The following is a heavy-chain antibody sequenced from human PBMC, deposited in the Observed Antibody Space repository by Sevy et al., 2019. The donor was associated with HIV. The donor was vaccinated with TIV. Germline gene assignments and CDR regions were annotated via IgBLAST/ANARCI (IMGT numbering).Heavy chain of an antibody. Sequence: GGSLRLSCAASGFTFSNAWMSWVRQAPGKGLEWVGRIKSKTDGGTTDYAAPVKGRFTISRDDSKNTLYLQMNSLKTEDTAVYYCTTQYYDFWSRWFDPWGQGTLVTVSS. CDR3: TTQYYDFWSRWFDP. V-gene: IGHV3-15*01. D-gene: IGHD3-3*01. CDR2: IKSKTDGGTT. J-gene: IGHJ5*02. CDR1: GFTFSNAW.